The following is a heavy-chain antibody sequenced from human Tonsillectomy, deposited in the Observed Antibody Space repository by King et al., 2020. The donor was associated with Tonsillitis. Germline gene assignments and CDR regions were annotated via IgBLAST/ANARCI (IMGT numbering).Heavy chain of an antibody. CDR3: ARDRVAGVPDY. J-gene: IGHJ4*02. V-gene: IGHV3-11*06. CDR2: IASSGTYR. Sequence: VQLVESGGGFVKPGESLRLSCAGSGLDFSDYYMSWIRQAPGKGLEWIAYIASSGTYRIYADSVKDRFLISRDKSKNSVFLQMNSLRAEDSAVYFCARDRVAGVPDYWGRGTLVSVSS. CDR1: GLDFSDYY. D-gene: IGHD6-19*01.